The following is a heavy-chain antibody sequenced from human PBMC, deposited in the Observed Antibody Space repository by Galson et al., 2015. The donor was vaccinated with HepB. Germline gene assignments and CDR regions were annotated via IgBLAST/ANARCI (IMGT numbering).Heavy chain of an antibody. CDR1: GYTFTSYY. Sequence: SVKVSCKASGYTFTSYYMHWVRQAPGQGLEWMGIINPSGGSASNAQKFQGRVTMTRDTSTSTVYMELSSLRSEDTAVYYCARGGHWGVYAIYWFGPWGQGTLVTVSS. V-gene: IGHV1-46*01. CDR3: ARGGHWGVYAIYWFGP. D-gene: IGHD2-8*01. CDR2: INPSGGSA. J-gene: IGHJ5*02.